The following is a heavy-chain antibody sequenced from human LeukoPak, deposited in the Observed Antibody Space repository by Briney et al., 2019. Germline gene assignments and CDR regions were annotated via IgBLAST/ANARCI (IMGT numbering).Heavy chain of an antibody. V-gene: IGHV3-30*02. Sequence: GGSLRLSCAASGFSFSSNDRHWVRQAPGKGLEWVAFIRYDGSHEHYIESVKGRFTVSRDNSKNTLYLQMNSLRVDDTAVYFCAKEVRVVTAILYFDHWGQGSLVTVSS. CDR1: GFSFSSND. CDR3: AKEVRVVTAILYFDH. J-gene: IGHJ4*01. CDR2: IRYDGSHE. D-gene: IGHD2-21*02.